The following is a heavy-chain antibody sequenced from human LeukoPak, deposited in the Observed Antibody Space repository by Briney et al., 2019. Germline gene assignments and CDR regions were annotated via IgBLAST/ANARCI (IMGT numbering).Heavy chain of an antibody. D-gene: IGHD4-17*01. CDR1: GYTLTELS. J-gene: IGHJ4*02. CDR2: FDPEDGET. CDR3: ATSPTTVTTSPFDY. V-gene: IGHV1-24*01. Sequence: GASVKVSCKVSGYTLTELSMHWVRQAPGKGLEWMGGFDPEDGETIYAQKFQGRVTMTEDTSTDTAYMELSSLRSEDTAVYYCATSPTTVTTSPFDYWGQGTLVTVSS.